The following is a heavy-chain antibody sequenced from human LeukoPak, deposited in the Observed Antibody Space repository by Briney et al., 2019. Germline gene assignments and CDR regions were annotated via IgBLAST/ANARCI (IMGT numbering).Heavy chain of an antibody. CDR2: MNPNSGNT. CDR3: ARGPRPISYYDILTGYYNLDYYFDY. D-gene: IGHD3-9*01. V-gene: IGHV1-8*02. CDR1: GYTFTSYD. J-gene: IGHJ4*02. Sequence: GASVKVSCKASGYTFTSYDINWVRQATGQGLEWMGWMNPNSGNTGYAQKFQGRVTMTRNTSISTAYMELSSLRSEDTAVYYCARGPRPISYYDILTGYYNLDYYFDYWGQGTLVTVSS.